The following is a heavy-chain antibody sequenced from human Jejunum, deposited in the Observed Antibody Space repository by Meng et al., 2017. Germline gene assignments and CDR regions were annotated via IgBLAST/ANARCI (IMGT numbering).Heavy chain of an antibody. J-gene: IGHJ3*02. CDR3: ARANFGDFFHDAYDI. CDR1: GGSISSTNYC. V-gene: IGHV4-39*07. D-gene: IGHD4-17*01. Sequence: SETLSLTCIVSGGSISSTNYCWAWIRQPPGKGLEWIGSINYSGNIYDNPSLRSRITISLDTSRNQFSLKLMSVTAADTAVYHCARANFGDFFHDAYDIWGRGTVVTVSS. CDR2: INYSGNI.